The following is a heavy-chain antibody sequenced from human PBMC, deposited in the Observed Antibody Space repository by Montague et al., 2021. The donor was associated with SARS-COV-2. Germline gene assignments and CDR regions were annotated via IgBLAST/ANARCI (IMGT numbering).Heavy chain of an antibody. CDR2: FYYAGGT. CDR3: ASPTYYYDSSGSDAFDI. Sequence: SETLSLTCTVSGGSVSRISSHWGWIRQPPGKGLEYIGSFYYAGGTQYNPSLKSRVTISVDTSKNQFSLKLSSVAAADTAVYYCASPTYYYDSSGSDAFDIWGQGTMVTASS. J-gene: IGHJ3*02. D-gene: IGHD3-22*01. V-gene: IGHV4-39*01. CDR1: GGSVSRISSH.